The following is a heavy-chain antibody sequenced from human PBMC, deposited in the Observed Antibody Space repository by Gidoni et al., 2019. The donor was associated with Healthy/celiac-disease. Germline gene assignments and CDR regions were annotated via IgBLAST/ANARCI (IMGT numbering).Heavy chain of an antibody. D-gene: IGHD3-22*01. V-gene: IGHV3-30-3*01. CDR3: ARDRRLYDSSGLLDY. CDR2: ISYDGSNK. CDR1: GFTFSSYA. Sequence: QVQLVESGGGVVQPGRSLRLYCAASGFTFSSYAMHWVRQAPGKGLEWVAVISYDGSNKYYADSVKGRFTISRDNSKNTLYLQMNSLRAEDTAVYYCARDRRLYDSSGLLDYWGQGTLVTVSS. J-gene: IGHJ4*02.